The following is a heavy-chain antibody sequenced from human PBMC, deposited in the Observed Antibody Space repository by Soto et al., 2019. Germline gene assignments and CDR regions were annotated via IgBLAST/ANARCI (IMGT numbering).Heavy chain of an antibody. D-gene: IGHD2-15*01. Sequence: EVQLVDSGGGLVKPGGSLRLSCAASGFSVTNAWMNWVRQAPGKGLEWVGRVYTSAEGGATNYAAPVKGRFPISRDDSKNTVYLQMNRLMTEDTAVYYCTTGSVEGFWGQGTTVTVSS. CDR3: TTGSVEGF. V-gene: IGHV3-15*07. CDR2: VYTSAEGGAT. CDR1: GFSVTNAW. J-gene: IGHJ6*02.